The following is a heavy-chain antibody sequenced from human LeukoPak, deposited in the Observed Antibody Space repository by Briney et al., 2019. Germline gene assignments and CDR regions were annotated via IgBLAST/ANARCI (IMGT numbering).Heavy chain of an antibody. D-gene: IGHD3/OR15-3a*01. CDR3: ARVDEGLDH. J-gene: IGHJ4*02. CDR1: GYPFFAYY. V-gene: IGHV1-2*02. Sequence: GASVKVSCKTSGYPFFAYYIHGVRQAPGQGVEWMGWINPNSGATNSAQNFQGRVTMTRDTSISTVYMEVSSLKSDDTAMYYCARVDEGLDHWGQGTLVTVSS. CDR2: INPNSGAT.